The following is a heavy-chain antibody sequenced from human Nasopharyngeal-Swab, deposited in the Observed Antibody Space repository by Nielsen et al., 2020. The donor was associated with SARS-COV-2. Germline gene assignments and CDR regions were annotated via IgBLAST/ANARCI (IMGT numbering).Heavy chain of an antibody. Sequence: SETLSLTCTVSGGSISSGSYYWSWIRQPAGKGLEWIGRIYTSGSTNYNPPLKSRVTISVDTSKNQFSLKLSSVTAADTAVYYCARKRGYSYGYYDYWGQGTLVTVSS. J-gene: IGHJ4*02. CDR2: IYTSGST. D-gene: IGHD5-18*01. V-gene: IGHV4-61*02. CDR1: GGSISSGSYY. CDR3: ARKRGYSYGYYDY.